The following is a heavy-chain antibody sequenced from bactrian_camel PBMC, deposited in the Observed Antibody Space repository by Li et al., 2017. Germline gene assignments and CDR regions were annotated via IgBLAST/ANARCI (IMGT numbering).Heavy chain of an antibody. V-gene: IGHV3S63*01. D-gene: IGHD2*01. CDR3: AAARTYEETWYVNGFGY. CDR1: GYTYNTMC. CDR2: ISTPSGTT. Sequence: HVQLVESGGGSVQAGGSMTLSCAVSGYTYNTMCIGWFRQAPGREREGVACISTPSGTTYYADFAQGRFAISQALANNTVYLQMNDLNPEDTAMYNCAAARTYEETWYVNGFGYWGQGTQVTVS. J-gene: IGHJ6*01.